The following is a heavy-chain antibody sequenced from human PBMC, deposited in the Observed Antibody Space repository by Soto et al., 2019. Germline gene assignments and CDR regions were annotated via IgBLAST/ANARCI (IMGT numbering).Heavy chain of an antibody. J-gene: IGHJ4*01. CDR3: ARVHVMVVAGSTFDY. V-gene: IGHV4-61*01. Sequence: SETLSLTCTVSGGSVSSGSYYWSWIRQPPGKGLEWIGYIYYSGSTNYNPSLKGRVTMSVDTSRDQVSLRLRSVTRADTAVYYCARVHVMVVAGSTFDYWGHGTLVTVSS. D-gene: IGHD6-19*01. CDR1: GGSVSSGSYY. CDR2: IYYSGST.